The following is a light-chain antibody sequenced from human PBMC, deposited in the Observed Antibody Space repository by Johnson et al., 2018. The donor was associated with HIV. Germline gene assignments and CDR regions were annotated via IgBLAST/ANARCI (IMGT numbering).Light chain of an antibody. CDR2: DNN. J-gene: IGLJ1*01. V-gene: IGLV1-51*01. CDR3: GTWDSSLSDYV. Sequence: QFVFTQPPSVSAAPGQKVTISCSGSSSNIGNNYVSWYQQLPGTAPKLLIYDNNKRPSGIPDRFSGSKSGTSATLGITGLQTGDEADYYCGTWDSSLSDYVFGTGTKVTVL. CDR1: SSNIGNNY.